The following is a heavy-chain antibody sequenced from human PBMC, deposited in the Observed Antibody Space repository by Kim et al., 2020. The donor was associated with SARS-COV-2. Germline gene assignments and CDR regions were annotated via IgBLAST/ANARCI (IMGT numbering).Heavy chain of an antibody. D-gene: IGHD2-2*01. Sequence: SVKVSCKASGGTFSSYAISWVRQAPGQGLEWMGGIIPIFGTANYAQKFQGRVTITADESTSTAYMELSSLRSEDTAVYYCAREAQGYQLLSPHWFDPWGQGTLVTVSS. CDR2: IIPIFGTA. V-gene: IGHV1-69*13. CDR3: AREAQGYQLLSPHWFDP. CDR1: GGTFSSYA. J-gene: IGHJ5*02.